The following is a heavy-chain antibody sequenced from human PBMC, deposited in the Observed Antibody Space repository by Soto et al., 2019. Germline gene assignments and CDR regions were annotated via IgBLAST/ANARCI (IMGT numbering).Heavy chain of an antibody. D-gene: IGHD2-15*01. CDR1: GFTFSSYD. V-gene: IGHV3-23*01. J-gene: IGHJ4*02. CDR3: AKGDCSGGRCYRGFDY. CDR2: VSASGSIT. Sequence: GGSLRLSCAASGFTFSSYDMNWVRQAPGKGLEWVSGVSASGSITSYADSAKGRFTISRDNAKNTVFLQMTGLRAEDTAVYFCAKGDCSGGRCYRGFDYWGQGPLVTVSS.